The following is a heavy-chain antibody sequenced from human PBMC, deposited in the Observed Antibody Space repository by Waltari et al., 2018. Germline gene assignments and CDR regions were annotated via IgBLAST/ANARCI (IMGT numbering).Heavy chain of an antibody. D-gene: IGHD1-1*01. CDR3: ARSTGIPTGHYMDV. CDR2: IYYSEIT. V-gene: IGHV4-39*07. J-gene: IGHJ6*03. Sequence: QVQLQESGPGLVRPSETLSLNCTVSGGSISSSNYFWAWVRQPPGKGLEWIGSIYYSEITYYNPSLKSRVTISGDTSKNQFSLNLSSVTAADSAVYYCARSTGIPTGHYMDVWGKGTTVTISS. CDR1: GGSISSSNYF.